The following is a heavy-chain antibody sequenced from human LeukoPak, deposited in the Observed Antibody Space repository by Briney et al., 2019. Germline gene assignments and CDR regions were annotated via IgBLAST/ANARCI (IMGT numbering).Heavy chain of an antibody. V-gene: IGHV1-2*02. J-gene: IGHJ4*02. Sequence: ASVKVSCKASGYTFTGYYMHWVRQAPGQGLEWMGWINPNSGGTNYAQKFQGRVTMTRDTSISTAYMELSRRRSDDTAVYYCARDPRYSSGWGVDYWGQGTLVTVSS. CDR3: ARDPRYSSGWGVDY. CDR2: INPNSGGT. D-gene: IGHD6-19*01. CDR1: GYTFTGYY.